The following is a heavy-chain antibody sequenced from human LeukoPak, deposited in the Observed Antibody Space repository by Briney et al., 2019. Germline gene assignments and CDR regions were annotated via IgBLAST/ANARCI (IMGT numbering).Heavy chain of an antibody. V-gene: IGHV3-74*01. J-gene: IGHJ4*02. CDR1: GFTFSRYY. CDR2: INSDGIST. Sequence: LAGGSLRLSCAASGFTFSRYYMHWVRQAPGKGLVWVSRINSDGISTTYADSVKGRFPISRDNAKNTLYLQMNSLKVEDTAVYYCTRVFVGDEYSSSGYWGQGTLVTVSS. CDR3: TRVFVGDEYSSSGY. D-gene: IGHD6-13*01.